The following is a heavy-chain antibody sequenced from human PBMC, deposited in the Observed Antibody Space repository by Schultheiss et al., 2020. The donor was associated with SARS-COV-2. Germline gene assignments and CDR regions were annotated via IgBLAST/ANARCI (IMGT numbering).Heavy chain of an antibody. J-gene: IGHJ4*02. CDR1: GFTFSSYG. V-gene: IGHV3-33*06. Sequence: GGSLRLSCAASGFTFSSYGMHWVRQAPGKGLEWVAVIWYDGSNKYYADSVKGRFTISRDNSKNTLYLQMNSLRAEDTAVYHCAKESDLVVVVASHSVDSWGQGTLVTVSS. CDR2: IWYDGSNK. CDR3: AKESDLVVVVASHSVDS. D-gene: IGHD2-15*01.